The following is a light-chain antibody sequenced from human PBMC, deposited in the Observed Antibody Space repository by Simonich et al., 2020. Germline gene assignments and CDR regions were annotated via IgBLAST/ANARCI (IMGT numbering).Light chain of an antibody. CDR2: DVS. CDR1: SSDVGGYNY. V-gene: IGLV2-14*03. Sequence: QSALTQPASVSGSPGQSITISFTGTSSDVGGYNYVSWYQQHPGKAPKLMLYDVSNRPSGVSKRFSGSKSGNTASLTISGLQAEDEADYYCSSYTSSSTVVFGGGTKLTVL. J-gene: IGLJ2*01. CDR3: SSYTSSSTVV.